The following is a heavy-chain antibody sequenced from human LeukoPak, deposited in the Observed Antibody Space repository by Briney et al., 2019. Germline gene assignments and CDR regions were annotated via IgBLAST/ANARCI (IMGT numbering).Heavy chain of an antibody. J-gene: IGHJ4*02. D-gene: IGHD1-26*01. CDR2: INAGIGNT. Sequence: ASVKVSCKASGYTFTTYAIHWVRQAPGQGLEWMGWINAGIGNTKYSQEFQGRVTITRDTSASTAYMELSSLRSEDMAVYYCARELDSGSYHFDYWGQGTLVTVSS. CDR1: GYTFTTYA. CDR3: ARELDSGSYHFDY. V-gene: IGHV1-3*03.